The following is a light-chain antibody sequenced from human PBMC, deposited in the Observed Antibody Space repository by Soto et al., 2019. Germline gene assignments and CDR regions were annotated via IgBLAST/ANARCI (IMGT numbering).Light chain of an antibody. CDR1: QSISRY. CDR3: QQSYGIPWT. CDR2: DAS. V-gene: IGKV1-39*01. J-gene: IGKJ1*01. Sequence: DIQMTQSPSSLSASVGDRVTITCRASQSISRYLNWYQHKPGKAPELLIYDASTLQIGVPSRFSGSGYGTEFTLTISGLQSEDFATYYCQQSYGIPWTFGQGTKVDIK.